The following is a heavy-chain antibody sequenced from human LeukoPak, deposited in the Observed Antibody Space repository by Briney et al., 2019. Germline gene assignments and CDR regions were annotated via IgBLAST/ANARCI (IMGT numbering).Heavy chain of an antibody. D-gene: IGHD2-2*01. Sequence: SQTLSLTCTVSGGSISSGGYYWSWIRQHPGKGLEWIGYIYYSGSTYYNPSLKSRVTISVDTSKNQFSLKLSSVTAADTAVYYCARDRPRYCSSTSCYEGGMDASDIWGQGTTVTVSS. V-gene: IGHV4-31*03. CDR2: IYYSGST. J-gene: IGHJ3*02. CDR1: GGSISSGGYY. CDR3: ARDRPRYCSSTSCYEGGMDASDI.